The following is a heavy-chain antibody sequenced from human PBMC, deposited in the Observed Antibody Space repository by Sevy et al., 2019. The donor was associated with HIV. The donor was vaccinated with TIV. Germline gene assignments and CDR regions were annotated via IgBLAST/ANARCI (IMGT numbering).Heavy chain of an antibody. V-gene: IGHV3-53*01. D-gene: IGHD2-15*01. CDR2: IYAGGTE. Sequence: GGSLRLSCVVSGFDIRSNYMSWVRQAPGKGLEWVSHIYAGGTEYYADSVKGRFTFSRDDSKNTVSLQMRSLRVEDSAVYYWASGYGSRGSCFFDYWGQGIQVTVSS. CDR1: GFDIRSNY. J-gene: IGHJ4*02. CDR3: ASGYGSRGSCFFDY.